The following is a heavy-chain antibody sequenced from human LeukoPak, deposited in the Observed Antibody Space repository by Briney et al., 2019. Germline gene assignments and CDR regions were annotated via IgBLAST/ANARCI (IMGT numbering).Heavy chain of an antibody. CDR3: ERDSSGYHGY. CDR2: IYCSGST. J-gene: IGHJ4*02. Sequence: SETLSLTCTVSGGSISSSSYYWGWIRQRPGKGLEWSGSIYCSGSTYYNPSLKSRVTISVDTSRNQFSLKLSSVTAADTAVYYCERDSSGYHGYWGQGTLVTVSS. D-gene: IGHD3-22*01. CDR1: GGSISSSSYY. V-gene: IGHV4-39*07.